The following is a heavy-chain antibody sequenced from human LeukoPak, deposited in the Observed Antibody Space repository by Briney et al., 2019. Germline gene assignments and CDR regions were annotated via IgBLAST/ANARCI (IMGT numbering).Heavy chain of an antibody. D-gene: IGHD4-17*01. CDR1: GFTFSSYA. Sequence: GRSLRLSCAASGFTFSSYAMHWVRQAPGKGLEWVAAISYDGSNKYYADSVKGRFTISRDNSKNTLYLQMNSLRAEDTAVYYCARDDAVTTVTTEPDYWGQGTLVTVSS. V-gene: IGHV3-30*04. CDR2: ISYDGSNK. J-gene: IGHJ4*02. CDR3: ARDDAVTTVTTEPDY.